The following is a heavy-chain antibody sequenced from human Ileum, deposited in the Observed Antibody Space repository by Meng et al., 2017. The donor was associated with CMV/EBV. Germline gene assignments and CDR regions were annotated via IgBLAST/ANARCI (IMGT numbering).Heavy chain of an antibody. V-gene: IGHV4-34*10. Sequence: EQPQQSGSSRVKPSCTLSLPVAVYGGPLSCYYWSWIRQTPDQGLGWIAEINYTGNTWFNPALKSRITMSIDTSANQLSLKLTSVTAADAAVYYCARGWVHSASSLHFDYWSQGTLVTVSS. J-gene: IGHJ4*02. CDR3: ARGWVHSASSLHFDY. D-gene: IGHD6-6*01. CDR2: INYTGNT. CDR1: GGPLSCYY.